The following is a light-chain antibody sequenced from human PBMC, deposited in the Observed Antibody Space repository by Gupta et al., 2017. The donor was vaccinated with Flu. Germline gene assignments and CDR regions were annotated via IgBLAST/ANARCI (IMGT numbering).Light chain of an antibody. J-gene: IGKJ3*01. Sequence: SCLSASVGDRVTMTSRESESISTYLDWYQQKPGKVPKLLIYAASSLQSGVTARFSGSGSGIDFTLTISSRQAEDLATYYCKQSDNTPRFTFGPGTKVEI. CDR1: ESISTY. CDR2: AAS. V-gene: IGKV1-39*01. CDR3: KQSDNTPRFT.